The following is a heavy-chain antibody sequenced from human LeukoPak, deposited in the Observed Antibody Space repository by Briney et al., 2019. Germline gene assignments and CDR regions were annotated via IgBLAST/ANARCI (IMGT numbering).Heavy chain of an antibody. CDR2: ISTDGRSI. D-gene: IGHD5-24*01. V-gene: IGHV3-74*01. CDR1: GLTFSNYW. CDR3: VVDFQYNCP. Sequence: GGSLRLSCAASGLTFSNYWMHWVRRAPGKGLVWVSGISTDGRSILYADSVKGRFTISRDNANNMLYLQLNSLRPEDTAVYYCVVDFQYNCPWGQGTLVTVSS. J-gene: IGHJ5*02.